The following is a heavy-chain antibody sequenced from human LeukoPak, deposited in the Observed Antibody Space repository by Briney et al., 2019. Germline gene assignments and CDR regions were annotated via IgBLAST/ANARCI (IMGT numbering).Heavy chain of an antibody. V-gene: IGHV1-69*05. Sequence: SVKVSCNASGGTFSSYAISWVRQTPGQGLEWMGGIIPIFGTANYAQKFQGRVTITTDESTSTAYMELSSLRSEDTAVYYCARRKQSYYYDSSGYYYVFDYWGQGTLVTVPS. D-gene: IGHD3-22*01. CDR3: ARRKQSYYYDSSGYYYVFDY. J-gene: IGHJ4*02. CDR1: GGTFSSYA. CDR2: IIPIFGTA.